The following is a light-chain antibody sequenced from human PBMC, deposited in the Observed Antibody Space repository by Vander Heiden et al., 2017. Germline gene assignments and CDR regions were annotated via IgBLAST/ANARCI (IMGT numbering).Light chain of an antibody. V-gene: IGKV4-1*01. CDR2: WAS. CDR1: QSVLYSSNNKTY. CDR3: QQYYSTPYT. J-gene: IGKJ2*01. Sequence: DIGMTQSPDSLAGSLGERATINCKSSQSVLYSSNNKTYLAWYQQKPGQPPKLLIYWASTRESGVPDRFSGSGSGTDFTLTISSLQAEDVAVYYCQQYYSTPYTFGQGTKLEIK.